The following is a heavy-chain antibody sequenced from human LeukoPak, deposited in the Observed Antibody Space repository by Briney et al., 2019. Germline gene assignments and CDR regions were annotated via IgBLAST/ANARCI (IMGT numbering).Heavy chain of an antibody. Sequence: GGSLRLSCAASGFTFSSNWMHWVRQAPGKGLVWVSRINEDGSTTNFADSVKGRSTIFRDNAKNTLYLQMNSLRAEDTAVYYCVRDLGGRSGHWGQGTLVTVSS. CDR3: VRDLGGRSGH. J-gene: IGHJ4*02. CDR2: INEDGSTT. V-gene: IGHV3-74*01. D-gene: IGHD1-26*01. CDR1: GFTFSSNW.